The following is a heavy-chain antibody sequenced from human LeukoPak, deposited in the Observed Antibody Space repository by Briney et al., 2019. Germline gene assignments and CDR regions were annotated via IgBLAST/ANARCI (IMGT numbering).Heavy chain of an antibody. D-gene: IGHD3-16*02. CDR1: GFTFSSYA. CDR2: IKQDGSDY. CDR3: AREQTPVIHYYFDS. J-gene: IGHJ4*02. Sequence: GGSLRLSCAASGFTFSSYAMSWIRQAPGKGLEWVANIKQDGSDYYYVDSVKGRFTISRGNAKNSLYLQMNSLRAEDTAVYYCAREQTPVIHYYFDSWGQGTLVTVSS. V-gene: IGHV3-7*01.